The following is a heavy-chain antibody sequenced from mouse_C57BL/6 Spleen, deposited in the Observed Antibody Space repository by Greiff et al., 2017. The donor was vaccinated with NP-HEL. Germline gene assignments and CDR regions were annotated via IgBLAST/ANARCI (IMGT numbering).Heavy chain of an antibody. CDR2: INPSNGGT. D-gene: IGHD1-1*01. V-gene: IGHV1-53*01. CDR3: ARDPITTVVEGFAD. CDR1: GYTFTSYW. Sequence: QVQLQQPGTELVKPGASVKLSCKASGYTFTSYWMHWVKQRPGQGLEWIGNINPSNGGTNYNEKFKSKATLPVDKSSSTAYMQLSSLTSEESAVDYCARDPITTVVEGFADWGQGTLVTVSA. J-gene: IGHJ3*01.